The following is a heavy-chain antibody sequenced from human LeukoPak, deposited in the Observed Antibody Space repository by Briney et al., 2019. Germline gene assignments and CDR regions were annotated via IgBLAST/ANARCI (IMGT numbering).Heavy chain of an antibody. CDR2: ISACNGNT. D-gene: IGHD1-26*01. J-gene: IGHJ6*02. CDR1: GYTFTSYG. V-gene: IGHV1-18*01. CDR3: AGATTAYYYYGMDV. Sequence: ASVKVSCKASGYTFTSYGISWVRQATGQGLEWMGWISACNGNTNYAQKLQGRVTMTTDTSTSTAYMELRSLRSDDTAVYYCAGATTAYYYYGMDVWGQGTTVTVSS.